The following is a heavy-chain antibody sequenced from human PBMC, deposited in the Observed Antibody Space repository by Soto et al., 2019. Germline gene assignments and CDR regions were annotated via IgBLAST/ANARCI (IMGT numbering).Heavy chain of an antibody. CDR2: ISTNGGST. CDR1: GFTFSIYA. V-gene: IGHV3-64D*06. D-gene: IGHD3-22*01. Sequence: PGGSLRLSCSASGFTFSIYAMHWVRQAPGKGLEYVSTISTNGGSTYYADSVKGRFAISRDNSKNTVYLQMSSLRAEDTAVYYCVKGEYYYDGGAYYPFDYWGQGTLVTVSS. J-gene: IGHJ4*02. CDR3: VKGEYYYDGGAYYPFDY.